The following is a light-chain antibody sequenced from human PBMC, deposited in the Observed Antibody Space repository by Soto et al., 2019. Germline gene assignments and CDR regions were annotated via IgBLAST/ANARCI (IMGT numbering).Light chain of an antibody. V-gene: IGKV3-20*01. Sequence: EIVLTQSPGTLSLSPGERATLSCRASQSLSSSYLAWYQQKPGQAPRLLIYGASSRATGIPDRFSGRGSGTDFTLPISILEPEDFAVYYCQQHGSSPPWTFGQGTKVEIK. J-gene: IGKJ1*01. CDR1: QSLSSSY. CDR2: GAS. CDR3: QQHGSSPPWT.